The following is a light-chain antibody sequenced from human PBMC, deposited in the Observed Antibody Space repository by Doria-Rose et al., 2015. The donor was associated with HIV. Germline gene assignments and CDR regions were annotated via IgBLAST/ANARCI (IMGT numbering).Light chain of an antibody. CDR1: QSFSSTY. V-gene: IGKV3-20*01. J-gene: IGKJ1*01. CDR2: DGS. CDR3: HQYGTSWT. Sequence: TQSPGTLSLSPGERATLSCRASQSFSSTYLAWYQQKPGQAPSLLIYDGSTRATSIPDRFSASGSGTDFTRTINRLEPEDFALYYCHQYGTSWTFVQGTKVEI.